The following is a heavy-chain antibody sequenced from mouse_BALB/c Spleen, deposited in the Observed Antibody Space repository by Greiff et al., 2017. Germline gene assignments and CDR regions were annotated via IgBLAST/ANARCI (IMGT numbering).Heavy chain of an antibody. CDR2: IYPSDSYT. D-gene: IGHD2-3*01. CDR3: TRSGGWEGFAY. Sequence: VQLQQPGAELVRPGASVKLSCKASGYTFTSYWINWVKQRPGQGLEWIGNIYPSDSYTNYNQKFKDKATLTVDKSSSTAYMQLSSPTSEDSAVYYCTRSGGWEGFAYWGQGTLVTVSA. J-gene: IGHJ3*01. V-gene: IGHV1-69*02. CDR1: GYTFTSYW.